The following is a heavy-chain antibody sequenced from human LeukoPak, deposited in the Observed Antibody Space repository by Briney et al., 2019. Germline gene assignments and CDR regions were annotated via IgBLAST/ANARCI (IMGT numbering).Heavy chain of an antibody. CDR3: ARDNGGRYDY. J-gene: IGHJ4*02. D-gene: IGHD4-23*01. Sequence: GGSLRLSCAASGFTFSSYEMNWVRQAPGKGLEWVSYISSSGTTVYYADSVKGRFTTSRDNAKNSLYLQMNSLRAEDTAVYYCARDNGGRYDYWGQGTLVTVSS. V-gene: IGHV3-48*03. CDR2: ISSSGTTV. CDR1: GFTFSSYE.